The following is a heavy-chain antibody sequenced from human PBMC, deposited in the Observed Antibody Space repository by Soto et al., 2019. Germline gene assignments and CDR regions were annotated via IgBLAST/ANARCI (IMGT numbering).Heavy chain of an antibody. CDR2: ISYDGNNK. Sequence: QLVESGGGVVQPGRSLRLSCAASGFPFSSYAMHWVRQAPGKGLEWVALISYDGNNKYYADSVKGRFTISRDNSKNTLYLQMISLRTEDTAVYYCARACGGDCYSYDFWGQGTLVTVSS. CDR1: GFPFSSYA. D-gene: IGHD2-21*02. J-gene: IGHJ4*02. CDR3: ARACGGDCYSYDF. V-gene: IGHV3-30-3*01.